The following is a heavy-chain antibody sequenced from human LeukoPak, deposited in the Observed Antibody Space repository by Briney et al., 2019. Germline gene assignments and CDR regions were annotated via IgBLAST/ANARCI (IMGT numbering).Heavy chain of an antibody. Sequence: SETLSLTCAVSGVSISSSEWWVWVRQPPGQGLEWIGEIHRDGRTRYNPSLKSRVTISMDSSKNQFSLSVTSVTAADTAIYYCGKTDIYFNPIDYWGPGSLVTVSS. D-gene: IGHD3-9*01. CDR2: IHRDGRT. V-gene: IGHV4-4*02. J-gene: IGHJ4*02. CDR3: GKTDIYFNPIDY. CDR1: GVSISSSEW.